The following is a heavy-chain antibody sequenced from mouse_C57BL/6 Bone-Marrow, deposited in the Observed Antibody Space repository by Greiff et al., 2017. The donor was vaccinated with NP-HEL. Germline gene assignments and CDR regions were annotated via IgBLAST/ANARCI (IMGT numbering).Heavy chain of an antibody. CDR1: GYTFTDYY. CDR2: INPYNGGT. D-gene: IGHD4-1*01. V-gene: IGHV1-19*01. CDR3: ARWGGTGYFDV. Sequence: VQLQQSGPVLVKPGASVKMSCKASGYTFTDYYMNWVKQSHGKSLEWIGVINPYNGGTSYNQKFKGKATLTVDKSSSTAYMELNSLTSEDSAGYYCARWGGTGYFDVWGTGTTVTVSS. J-gene: IGHJ1*03.